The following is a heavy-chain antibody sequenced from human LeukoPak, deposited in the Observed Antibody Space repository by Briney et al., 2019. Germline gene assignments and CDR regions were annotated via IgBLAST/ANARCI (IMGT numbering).Heavy chain of an antibody. J-gene: IGHJ5*02. Sequence: ASVTVSCKASGYTFTSYDINWVRQATGQGLEWMGWMNPNSGNTGYAQKFQGRVTMTRNTSISTAYMELSSLRSEDTAVYYCARGGKNYYDSSGYYSGLAWGQGTLVTVSS. CDR3: ARGGKNYYDSSGYYSGLA. CDR1: GYTFTSYD. V-gene: IGHV1-8*01. CDR2: MNPNSGNT. D-gene: IGHD3-22*01.